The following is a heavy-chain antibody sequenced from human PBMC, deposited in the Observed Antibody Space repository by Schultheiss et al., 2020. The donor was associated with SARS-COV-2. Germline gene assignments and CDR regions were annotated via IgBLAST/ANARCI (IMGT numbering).Heavy chain of an antibody. Sequence: ASVKVSCKASGYTFTNYYMHWVRQAPGEGLEWMGIINPSGGSTSYAQKFQDRVTMTRDTSTSTVYMELSSLRSEDTAVYYCAREHPFWSGYSDYYGMDVWGQGTTVTVSS. CDR3: AREHPFWSGYSDYYGMDV. CDR2: INPSGGST. J-gene: IGHJ6*02. CDR1: GYTFTNYY. D-gene: IGHD3-3*01. V-gene: IGHV1-46*01.